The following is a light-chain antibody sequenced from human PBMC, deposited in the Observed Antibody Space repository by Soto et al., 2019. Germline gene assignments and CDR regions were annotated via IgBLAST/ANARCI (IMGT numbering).Light chain of an antibody. CDR1: QGISNW. V-gene: IGKV1-27*01. Sequence: DIQMTQSPSSLSASVGDKVTITCRASQGISNWLTWYQQKPGKVPKVLIYAASTLQSGVPSRFSGSGSRTDFTLTISSLQPEDVATYYCQKYNSAPHTFGGGTKVEIK. J-gene: IGKJ4*01. CDR2: AAS. CDR3: QKYNSAPHT.